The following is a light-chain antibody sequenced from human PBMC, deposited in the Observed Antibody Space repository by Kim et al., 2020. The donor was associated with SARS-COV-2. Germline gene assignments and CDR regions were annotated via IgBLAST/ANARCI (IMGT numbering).Light chain of an antibody. CDR2: AAS. J-gene: IGKJ1*01. CDR3: LQTDVYPRT. Sequence: ASVGDRVTITCRASQGINNYLAWYQQNPGTAPKVLIYAASILQSGVPSRFSGSGSGTEFTLTISSLQPEDFSTYYCLQTDVYPRTFGQGTKVELK. V-gene: IGKV1-9*01. CDR1: QGINNY.